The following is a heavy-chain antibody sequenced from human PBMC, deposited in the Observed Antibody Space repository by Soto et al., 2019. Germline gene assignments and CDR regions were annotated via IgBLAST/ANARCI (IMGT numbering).Heavy chain of an antibody. CDR3: ARSTGYCSGGSCSTDYYYYYGMDV. J-gene: IGHJ6*02. CDR2: IYPGDSDT. V-gene: IGHV5-51*01. CDR1: GYSFTSYW. D-gene: IGHD2-15*01. Sequence: PGESLKISCKGSGYSFTSYWIGWVRQMPGKGLEWMGIIYPGDSDTRYSPSSQGQVTISADKSISTAYLQWSSLKASDTAMYYCARSTGYCSGGSCSTDYYYYYGMDVWGQGTTVTVSS.